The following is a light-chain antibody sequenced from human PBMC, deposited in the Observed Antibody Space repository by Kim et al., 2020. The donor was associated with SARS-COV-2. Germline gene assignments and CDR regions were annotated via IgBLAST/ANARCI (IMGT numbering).Light chain of an antibody. CDR2: LGS. CDR1: QSLLHSNGYNY. Sequence: IVMTHSPLSLPVTPGEPASIPCRSSQSLLHSNGYNYLDWYLQKPGQSPQLLIYLGSNRASGVPDRFSGSGSGTDFTLKISRVEAEDVGVYYCMQALQTPPAFGQGTKLEI. J-gene: IGKJ2*01. CDR3: MQALQTPPA. V-gene: IGKV2-28*01.